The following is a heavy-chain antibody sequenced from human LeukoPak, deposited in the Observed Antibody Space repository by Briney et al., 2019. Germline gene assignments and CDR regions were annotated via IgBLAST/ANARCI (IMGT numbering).Heavy chain of an antibody. CDR1: GFTFSSYA. Sequence: GGSLRLSCAASGFTFSSYAMSWVRQAPGKGLEWVSAISGSGGSTYYADSVKGRFTISRDNSKNTLYLQMNSLIAEDTAVYHCAKSDVTGYDSSGYYYTVWGQGTLVTVSS. CDR3: AKSDVTGYDSSGYYYTV. J-gene: IGHJ4*02. CDR2: ISGSGGST. D-gene: IGHD3-22*01. V-gene: IGHV3-23*01.